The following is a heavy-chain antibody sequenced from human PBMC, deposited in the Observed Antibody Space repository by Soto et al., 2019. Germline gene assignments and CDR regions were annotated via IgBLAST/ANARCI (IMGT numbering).Heavy chain of an antibody. Sequence: EVQLVESGGGLVQPGGSLRLSSAASGFTFSSYSMNWVRQAPGKGLEWVSYISSSSSTIYYADSVKGRFTISRDNAKNSLYLQMNSLRDEDTAVYYCARDHDDSSGYYVGYWGQGTLVTVSS. CDR1: GFTFSSYS. V-gene: IGHV3-48*02. J-gene: IGHJ4*02. D-gene: IGHD3-22*01. CDR3: ARDHDDSSGYYVGY. CDR2: ISSSSSTI.